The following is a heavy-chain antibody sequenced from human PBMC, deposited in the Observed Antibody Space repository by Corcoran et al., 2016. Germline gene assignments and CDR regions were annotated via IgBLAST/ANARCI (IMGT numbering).Heavy chain of an antibody. CDR2: ISYDGSNK. Sequence: QVQLVESGGGVVQPGRSLRLSCAASGFTFSSYGMHWVRQAPGKGLEWVAVISYDGSNKYYADSVKGRFTISRDNSKNTLYLQMKSLRAEDTAVYYCAKGSYGSGSYDGMDVWGQGTTVTVSS. D-gene: IGHD3-10*01. J-gene: IGHJ6*02. CDR1: GFTFSSYG. V-gene: IGHV3-30*18. CDR3: AKGSYGSGSYDGMDV.